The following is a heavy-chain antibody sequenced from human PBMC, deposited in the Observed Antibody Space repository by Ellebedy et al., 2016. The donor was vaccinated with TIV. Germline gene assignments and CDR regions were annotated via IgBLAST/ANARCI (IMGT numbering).Heavy chain of an antibody. Sequence: GESLKISCAASGFTFSSYAMSWVRQAPGKGLEWVANIKQDGSEKYYLDAVTGRFTISRDNAKNSLYLQMNSLRAEDTAVYYCARDNYYDSSGYYYGDAFDIWGQGTMVTVSS. D-gene: IGHD3-22*01. CDR3: ARDNYYDSSGYYYGDAFDI. V-gene: IGHV3-7*04. CDR1: GFTFSSYA. CDR2: IKQDGSEK. J-gene: IGHJ3*02.